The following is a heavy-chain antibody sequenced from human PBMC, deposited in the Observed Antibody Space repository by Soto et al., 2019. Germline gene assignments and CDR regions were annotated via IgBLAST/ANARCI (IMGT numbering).Heavy chain of an antibody. Sequence: SETLSLTCAGYGGSFSGCYWSWIRQPPGKGLEWIGEINHSGSTNYNPSLKSRVTISVDTSKNQFSLKLSSVTAADTAVYYCARGVSAARFHYYRLDVWGQRTTVTASS. CDR1: GGSFSGCY. J-gene: IGHJ6*02. D-gene: IGHD6-6*01. CDR3: ARGVSAARFHYYRLDV. CDR2: INHSGST. V-gene: IGHV4-34*01.